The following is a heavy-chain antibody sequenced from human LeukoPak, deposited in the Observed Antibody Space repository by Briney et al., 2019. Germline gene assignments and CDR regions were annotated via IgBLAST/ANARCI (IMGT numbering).Heavy chain of an antibody. CDR2: IYTSGST. CDR3: ARESVRGGPWRWFDY. Sequence: SETLSLTCTVSGGSISSGSYYWSWIRQPAGKGLEWIGRIYTSGSTNYNPSLKSRVTISVDTSKNQFSLKLSSVTAADTAVYYCARESVRGGPWRWFDYWGQGTLVTVSS. V-gene: IGHV4-61*02. CDR1: GGSISSGSYY. J-gene: IGHJ5*01. D-gene: IGHD3-10*01.